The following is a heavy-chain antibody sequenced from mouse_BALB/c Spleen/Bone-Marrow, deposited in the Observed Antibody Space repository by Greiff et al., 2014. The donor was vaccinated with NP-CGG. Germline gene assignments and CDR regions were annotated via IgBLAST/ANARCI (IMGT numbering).Heavy chain of an antibody. D-gene: IGHD1-2*01. J-gene: IGHJ2*01. Sequence: EVMLLESGAELVKPGASVKLSCTASGFNIKDIYMHWVKQRPEQGPEWIGRIDPANGDTKYDPKFQGKATITADTSSNTAYLQLSSLTSEDTAVYYCARDYGPFDYWGQGTTLTVSS. CDR1: GFNIKDIY. CDR3: ARDYGPFDY. V-gene: IGHV14-3*02. CDR2: IDPANGDT.